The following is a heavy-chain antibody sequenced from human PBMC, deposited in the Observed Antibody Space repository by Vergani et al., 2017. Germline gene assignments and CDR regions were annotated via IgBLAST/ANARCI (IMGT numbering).Heavy chain of an antibody. D-gene: IGHD5-18*01. Sequence: QVQLQESCPGLVKPSEILSLTFAVFGYYIRSGYYWVCTRQPPGKGREWIGSIYHSGSTYYNPSLKSRVTISVDTSKNQFSLKLSSVTAADTTVYYCATYLDTAMVPMAPGWGNWYFDLWGRGTLVTVSS. V-gene: IGHV4-38-2*01. CDR2: IYHSGST. J-gene: IGHJ2*01. CDR3: ATYLDTAMVPMAPGWGNWYFDL. CDR1: GYYIRSGYY.